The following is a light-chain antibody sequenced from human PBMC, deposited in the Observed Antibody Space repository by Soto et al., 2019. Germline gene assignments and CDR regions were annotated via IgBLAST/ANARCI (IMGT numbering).Light chain of an antibody. CDR1: QSVRSN. CDR2: GAS. J-gene: IGKJ5*01. CDR3: QQYNNWPPIN. Sequence: IVLTQSPGPLSLSPGERVTLSCRASQSVRSNLAWYQQKPGQSPRLLIYGASTRATGIPARFSGSGSGTEFTLTISSLQSEDFAVYYCQQYNNWPPINCGQGTRREIK. V-gene: IGKV3-15*01.